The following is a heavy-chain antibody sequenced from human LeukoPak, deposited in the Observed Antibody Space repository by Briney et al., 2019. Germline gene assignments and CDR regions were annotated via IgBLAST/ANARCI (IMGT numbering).Heavy chain of an antibody. CDR2: ISAYNGNT. D-gene: IGHD3-9*01. J-gene: IGHJ4*02. Sequence: ASVTVSFTASGYTFTSYGISWVRQAPGQGLEWMGWISAYNGNTNYAQKLQGRVTMTTDTSTSTAYMELRSLRSDDTAVYYCARDLTFDWLLAIDYWSQGTLVTVSS. CDR3: ARDLTFDWLLAIDY. V-gene: IGHV1-18*01. CDR1: GYTFTSYG.